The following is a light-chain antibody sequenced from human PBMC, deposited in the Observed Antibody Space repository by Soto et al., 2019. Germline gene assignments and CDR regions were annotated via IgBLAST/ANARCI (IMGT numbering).Light chain of an antibody. CDR1: RSIRSS. CDR2: DAT. CDR3: QQYHNWPPYT. Sequence: EILMTQSPATLSVSPGERASLSCRASRSIRSSLAWYQHKPGQAPRLLIYDATTRATGVPAGFSGSGSGTDFTLTISSLQAEDFAIYYCQQYHNWPPYTFGQGTRLEIK. J-gene: IGKJ5*01. V-gene: IGKV3-15*01.